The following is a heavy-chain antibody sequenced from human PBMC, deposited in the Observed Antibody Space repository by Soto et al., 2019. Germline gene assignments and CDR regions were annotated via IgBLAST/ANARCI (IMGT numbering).Heavy chain of an antibody. V-gene: IGHV1-24*01. CDR3: ATDYDFWSGTPPGTFDY. D-gene: IGHD3-3*01. Sequence: VKVSCKVSGYTLTELSMHWVRQAPGKGLEWMGGFDPEDGETIYAQKFQGRVTMTEDTSTDTAYMELSSLRSEDTAVYYCATDYDFWSGTPPGTFDYWGQGTLVTVSS. CDR1: GYTLTELS. CDR2: FDPEDGET. J-gene: IGHJ4*02.